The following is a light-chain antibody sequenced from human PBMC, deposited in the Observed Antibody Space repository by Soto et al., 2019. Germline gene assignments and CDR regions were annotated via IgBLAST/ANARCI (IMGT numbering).Light chain of an antibody. J-gene: IGKJ5*01. V-gene: IGKV1-39*01. Sequence: DIQMTQSPSSLSASVGDRVTITCRASQSIGKFLNWYQQKPGKAPTLLIYAASSLQRGVPSRLSGGGSVTDFTLNISSLQPEDFATYYCQQRYRPPPITFGQGTRLEIK. CDR3: QQRYRPPPIT. CDR2: AAS. CDR1: QSIGKF.